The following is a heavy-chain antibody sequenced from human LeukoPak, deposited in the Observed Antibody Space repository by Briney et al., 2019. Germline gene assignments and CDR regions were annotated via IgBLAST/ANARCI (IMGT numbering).Heavy chain of an antibody. Sequence: GGSLRLSCVGSGLSFSNYWMHWVRQVPGKGLVWVSYITIDGTTTGYADFVKDRFTISRDNRKNTLYLQMNGLTADDTAVYYCAKGWTAIDYWGQGTLVTVSS. D-gene: IGHD3/OR15-3a*01. V-gene: IGHV3-74*01. CDR3: AKGWTAIDY. J-gene: IGHJ4*02. CDR2: ITIDGTTT. CDR1: GLSFSNYW.